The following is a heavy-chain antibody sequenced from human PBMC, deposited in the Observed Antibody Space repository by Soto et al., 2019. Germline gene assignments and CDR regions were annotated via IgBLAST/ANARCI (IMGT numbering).Heavy chain of an antibody. CDR2: ISGYNGDT. J-gene: IGHJ6*02. D-gene: IGHD2-8*01. V-gene: IGHV1-18*01. Sequence: ASVKVSCKASGYTFTRSGISWVRQAPGQGLEWMGWISGYNGDTNYAQKFQGRVTMTTDTSTTTAYMELRSLTSDDTPVYYCAKNGQPPYYYYGMDVWG. CDR3: AKNGQPPYYYYGMDV. CDR1: GYTFTRSG.